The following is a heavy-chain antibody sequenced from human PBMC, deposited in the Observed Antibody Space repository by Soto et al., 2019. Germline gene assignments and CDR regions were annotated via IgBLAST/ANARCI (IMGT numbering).Heavy chain of an antibody. CDR1: GGTLSTYA. Sequence: QLQLVQSGAEVRKPGSSVKVSCKASGGTLSTYAVTWVRQGPGQGLEWMGGLIPVLGTTTYAPQFQGRVTITADESTNTDYLEVHSIRSGDTAIYYCARVGTPLVTAGWFDPWGQGTSVTVSS. V-gene: IGHV1-69*01. CDR3: ARVGTPLVTAGWFDP. CDR2: LIPVLGTT. D-gene: IGHD2-21*02. J-gene: IGHJ5*02.